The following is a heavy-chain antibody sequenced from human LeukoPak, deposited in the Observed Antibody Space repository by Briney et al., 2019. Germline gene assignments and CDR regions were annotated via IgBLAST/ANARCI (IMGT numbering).Heavy chain of an antibody. Sequence: GGSLRLSCAASGFTLSSYGMTWVRQAPGKGLEWVSASSGSGGSTYYADSVKGRFTISRDNSKNTLYLQMNSLRAEDTAVYYCAKAFGWDYYYYMDVWGKGTTVTVSS. V-gene: IGHV3-23*01. J-gene: IGHJ6*03. CDR1: GFTLSSYG. CDR3: AKAFGWDYYYYMDV. D-gene: IGHD2/OR15-2a*01. CDR2: SSGSGGST.